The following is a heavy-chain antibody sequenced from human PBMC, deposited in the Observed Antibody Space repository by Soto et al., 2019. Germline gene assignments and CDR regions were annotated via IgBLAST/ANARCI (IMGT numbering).Heavy chain of an antibody. CDR1: GYTFTSYG. CDR3: ARDRSPTGANYYDSSGYFGFEAY. J-gene: IGHJ4*02. D-gene: IGHD3-22*01. Sequence: ASVKVSCKASGYTFTSYGISWVRQAPGQGLEWMGGIIPIFGTANYAQKFQGRVTITADESTSTAYMELSSLRSEDTAVYYCARDRSPTGANYYDSSGYFGFEAYWGQGTLVTVSS. CDR2: IIPIFGTA. V-gene: IGHV1-69*13.